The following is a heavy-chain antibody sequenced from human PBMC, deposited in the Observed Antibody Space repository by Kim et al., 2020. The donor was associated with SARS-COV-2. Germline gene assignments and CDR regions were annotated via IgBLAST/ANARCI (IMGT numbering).Heavy chain of an antibody. D-gene: IGHD1-20*01. CDR3: ERGRERGNSINCHPVWF. Sequence: GGSLRLSCAASGVTFSSYSMNWVRQAPGKGLEWVALISSSSAYKYYGDSMKGRFTISRDNDQKSVYLQMNSLRADDTAVYYCERGRERGNSINCHPVWF. CDR1: GVTFSSYS. J-gene: IGHJ5*01. V-gene: IGHV3-21*01. CDR2: ISSSSAYK.